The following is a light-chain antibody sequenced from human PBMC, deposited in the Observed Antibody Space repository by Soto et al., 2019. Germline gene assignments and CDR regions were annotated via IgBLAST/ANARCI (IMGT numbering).Light chain of an antibody. CDR1: QSITNY. Sequence: DIQMTQSPSSLSASVGDRVTITCRASQSITNYLNWYQQKPGKAPKLLIYAASSLQSGVPSRFSGSESGTDCTLSISSLQPEDFATYYCQQSYSTPWTFGQGTKVEIK. CDR3: QQSYSTPWT. V-gene: IGKV1-39*01. J-gene: IGKJ1*01. CDR2: AAS.